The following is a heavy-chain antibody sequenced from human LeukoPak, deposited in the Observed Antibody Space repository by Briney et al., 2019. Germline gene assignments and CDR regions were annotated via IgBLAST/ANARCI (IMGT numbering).Heavy chain of an antibody. CDR3: ARSGDPTVLIYYYYGMDV. J-gene: IGHJ6*04. Sequence: SETLSLTCTVSGGSISSYYWSWIRQPPGKGLEWIGYIYHSGSTYYNPSLKSRVTISVDRSKNQFSLKLSSVTAADTAVYYCARSGDPTVLIYYYYGMDVWGKGTTVTVSS. D-gene: IGHD2-21*02. CDR1: GGSISSYY. V-gene: IGHV4-59*12. CDR2: IYHSGST.